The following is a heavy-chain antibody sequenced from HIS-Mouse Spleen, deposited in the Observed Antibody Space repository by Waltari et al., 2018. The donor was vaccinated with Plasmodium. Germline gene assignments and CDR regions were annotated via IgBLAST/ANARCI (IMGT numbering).Heavy chain of an antibody. CDR3: ARGGYSSSSYYFDY. CDR2: IYYSGST. V-gene: IGHV4-59*01. CDR1: GGSISSYY. J-gene: IGHJ4*02. D-gene: IGHD6-6*01. Sequence: QVQLQESGPGLVKPSETLSLTCTVSGGSISSYYWSWIRQPPGKGLEWSAYIYYSGSTNYHPSLKSRVTISVDTSKNQFSLKLSSVTAADTAVFYCARGGYSSSSYYFDYWGQGTLVTVSS.